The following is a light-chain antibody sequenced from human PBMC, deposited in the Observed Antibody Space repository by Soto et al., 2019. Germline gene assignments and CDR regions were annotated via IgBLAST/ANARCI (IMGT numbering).Light chain of an antibody. CDR3: QQRSNWPSIT. V-gene: IGKV3D-20*02. Sequence: EIVLTQSPGSLSLSPGERATLSCRASQSVTSNYLAWYQQKPGQAPRPLIFDASTRATGIPARFSGSGSGTDFTLTISSLEPEDFAVYYCQQRSNWPSITFGQGTRLEIK. J-gene: IGKJ5*01. CDR2: DAS. CDR1: QSVTSNY.